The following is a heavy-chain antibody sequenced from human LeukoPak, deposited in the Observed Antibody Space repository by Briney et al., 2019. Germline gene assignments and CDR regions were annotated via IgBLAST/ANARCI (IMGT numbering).Heavy chain of an antibody. V-gene: IGHV3-13*05. CDR2: IGAGGDP. D-gene: IGHD5-12*01. Sequence: GGSLRLSCAASGFTFSSYDMHWVRQATGKGLEWVSTIGAGGDPYYPGSVKGRFTISRENAKNSLYLQMNSLRAGDTAMYYCARGTVATIGWYFDLWGRGTLVTVPS. CDR3: ARGTVATIGWYFDL. CDR1: GFTFSSYD. J-gene: IGHJ2*01.